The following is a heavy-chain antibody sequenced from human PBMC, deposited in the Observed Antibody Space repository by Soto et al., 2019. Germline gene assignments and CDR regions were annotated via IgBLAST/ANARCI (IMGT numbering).Heavy chain of an antibody. CDR1: GFTFSSYG. CDR3: ARDDDGLLWFGTYYMDV. D-gene: IGHD3-10*01. V-gene: IGHV3-74*01. J-gene: IGHJ6*03. CDR2: INSDGSST. Sequence: GGSLRLSCAASGFTFSSYGMHWVRQAPGKGLVWVSRINSDGSSTSYADSVKGRFTISRDNAKNTLYLQMNSLRAEDTAVYYCARDDDGLLWFGTYYMDVWGKGTTVTVSS.